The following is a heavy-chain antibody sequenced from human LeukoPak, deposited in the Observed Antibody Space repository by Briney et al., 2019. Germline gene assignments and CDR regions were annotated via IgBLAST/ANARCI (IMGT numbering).Heavy chain of an antibody. V-gene: IGHV1-46*01. J-gene: IGHJ4*02. CDR3: ARDLAARAYYFDY. CDR2: INPSGGST. D-gene: IGHD6-6*01. Sequence: ASVKVSCKVSGYTLTELSMHWVRQAPGKGLEWMGIINPSGGSTSYAQKFQGRVTMTRDTSTSTVYMELSSLRSEDTAVYYCARDLAARAYYFDYWGQGTLVTVSS. CDR1: GYTLTELS.